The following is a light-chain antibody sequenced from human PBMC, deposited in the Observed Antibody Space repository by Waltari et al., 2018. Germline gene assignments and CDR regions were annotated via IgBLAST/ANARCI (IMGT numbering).Light chain of an antibody. V-gene: IGLV2-8*01. J-gene: IGLJ3*02. CDR3: NLYSFDNNWV. CDR2: EVN. CDR1: SIDIGSTNH. Sequence: QSALTQNPSAPGSPGQSVTFSSTGTSIDIGSTNHVSWYQHHPGAAPKLIISEVNKRTPGVPDRFAGTRAGNAAALTGAGLQPEDEAVYYCNLYSFDNNWVFGGGTKVSVL.